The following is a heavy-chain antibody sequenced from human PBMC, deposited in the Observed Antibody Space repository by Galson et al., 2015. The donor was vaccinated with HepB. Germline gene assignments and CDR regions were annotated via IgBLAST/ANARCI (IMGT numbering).Heavy chain of an antibody. CDR2: ISSGSIII. CDR1: GFNFSSYS. V-gene: IGHV3-48*02. J-gene: IGHJ6*02. CDR3: ARVEGFCSGGSCNSRKDYYYGMDV. D-gene: IGHD2-15*01. Sequence: SLRLSCADSGFNFSSYSMNWVRQAPGKGLEWVSYISSGSIIIYYADSVKGRFTISRDNAKNSLYLQMNSLRDEDTAVYYCARVEGFCSGGSCNSRKDYYYGMDVWGQGTTVTVSS.